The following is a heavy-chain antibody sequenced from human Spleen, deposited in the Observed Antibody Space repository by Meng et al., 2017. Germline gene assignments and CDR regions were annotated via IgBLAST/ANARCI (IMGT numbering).Heavy chain of an antibody. J-gene: IGHJ3*02. CDR1: EYTFTSYA. Sequence: ASVKVSCKASEYTFTSYAMHWVRQAPGQRLEWMGWINAGNGNTKYSQKFQGRVTITRDTSASTAYMELSSLRSEDTAVYYCARTEWFGELGDAFDIWGQGTMVTVSS. V-gene: IGHV1-3*01. D-gene: IGHD3-10*01. CDR3: ARTEWFGELGDAFDI. CDR2: INAGNGNT.